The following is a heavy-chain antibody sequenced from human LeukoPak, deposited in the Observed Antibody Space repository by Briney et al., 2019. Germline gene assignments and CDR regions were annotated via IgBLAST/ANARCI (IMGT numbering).Heavy chain of an antibody. CDR3: ARALTWYDAFDI. CDR1: GFTDSNNY. Sequence: GGSLRLSCAASGFTDSNNYINWVRQAPGKGLEWVSVMYSRGSTYYADSVKGRFTISRDNSKNTVYLQMSSLRAEDTAVYYCARALTWYDAFDIWGQGTMVTVSS. V-gene: IGHV3-66*01. J-gene: IGHJ3*02. CDR2: MYSRGST. D-gene: IGHD2-15*01.